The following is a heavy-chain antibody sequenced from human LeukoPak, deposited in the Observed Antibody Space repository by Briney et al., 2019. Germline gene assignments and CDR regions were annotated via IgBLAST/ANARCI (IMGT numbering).Heavy chain of an antibody. D-gene: IGHD4-23*01. V-gene: IGHV1-69*01. CDR1: GGTFSSYA. Sequence: ASVTVSCKASGGTFSSYAISWVRQAPGQGLEWMGGIIPIFGTANYAQKFQGRVTITADESTSTAYMELSSLRSEDTAVYYCAAKRPLRWDIATDTPLDYWGQGTLVTVSS. CDR2: IIPIFGTA. CDR3: AAKRPLRWDIATDTPLDY. J-gene: IGHJ4*02.